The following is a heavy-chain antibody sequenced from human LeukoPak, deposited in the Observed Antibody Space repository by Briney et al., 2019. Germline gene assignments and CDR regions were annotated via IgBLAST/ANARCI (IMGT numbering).Heavy chain of an antibody. Sequence: SETLSLTCTVPGGSISSHYWSWIRQPPGKGLEWIGYIYYSGSTNYNPSLNSRATMSVDTSKHQFSLKLNFVTAADTAVYYCARQGSGWYYFDYWGQGTVVTVSS. V-gene: IGHV4-59*08. CDR2: IYYSGST. CDR3: ARQGSGWYYFDY. J-gene: IGHJ4*02. D-gene: IGHD6-19*01. CDR1: GGSISSHY.